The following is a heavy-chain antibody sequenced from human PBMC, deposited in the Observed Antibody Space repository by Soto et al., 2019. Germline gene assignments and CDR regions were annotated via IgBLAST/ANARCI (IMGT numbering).Heavy chain of an antibody. CDR2: IWYDGSNK. V-gene: IGHV3-33*01. D-gene: IGHD5-12*01. Sequence: GGSLRLSCAASGFTFSSYGMHLVRQAPGKGLEWVAVIWYDGSNKYYADSVKGRFTISRDNSKNTLYLQMNSLRAEDTAVYYCARDGGCRDGYTVGCNWFDPWGQGTLVTVS. J-gene: IGHJ5*02. CDR3: ARDGGCRDGYTVGCNWFDP. CDR1: GFTFSSYG.